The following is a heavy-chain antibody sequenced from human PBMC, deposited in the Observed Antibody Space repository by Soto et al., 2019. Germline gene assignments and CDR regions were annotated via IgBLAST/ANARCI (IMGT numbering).Heavy chain of an antibody. CDR1: GYTFSSYD. V-gene: IGHV1-8*01. D-gene: IGHD3-3*01. CDR2: MNPNSGNT. J-gene: IGHJ4*03. Sequence: QVQLVQSGPEVKKPGSSVRVSCKASGYTFSSYDVNWVRQATGQGLEWMGWMNPNSGNTAYAQKFQGRVTMTRNTSTNTDYMELSSLRSEDTAIYYCARERSGYLDNWGQGSPVTVSS. CDR3: ARERSGYLDN.